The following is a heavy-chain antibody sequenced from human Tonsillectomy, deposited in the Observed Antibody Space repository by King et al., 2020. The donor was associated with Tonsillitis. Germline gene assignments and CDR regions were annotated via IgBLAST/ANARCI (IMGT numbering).Heavy chain of an antibody. J-gene: IGHJ6*02. V-gene: IGHV4-59*02. CDR3: ARVGAEYGDHNDLDV. D-gene: IGHD4-17*01. CDR2: IYDSGRT. CDR1: GGSVNNYY. Sequence: QLQESGPGLVKPSETLSLTCTVSGGSVNNYYWGWIRQPRGKGLEWIGKIYDSGRTIYNPSLKRRVRISVDTSKNQFSLKVTSVTAADTAVYFCARVGAEYGDHNDLDVWGQGTTVIVSS.